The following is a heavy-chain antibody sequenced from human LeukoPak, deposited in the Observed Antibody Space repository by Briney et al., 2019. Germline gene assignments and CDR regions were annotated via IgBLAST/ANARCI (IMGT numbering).Heavy chain of an antibody. D-gene: IGHD3-10*01. J-gene: IGHJ1*01. CDR1: GGSISPYY. V-gene: IGHV4-59*08. CDR2: IYYSGST. Sequence: SETLSLTCTVSGGSISPYYWSWIRQPPGKGLEWIGYIYYSGSTNYNPSLKSRVTISVDTSKNQFSLKLSSVTAADTAVYYCATYNWMVRGVIAEYFQHWGQGTLVTVSS. CDR3: ATYNWMVRGVIAEYFQH.